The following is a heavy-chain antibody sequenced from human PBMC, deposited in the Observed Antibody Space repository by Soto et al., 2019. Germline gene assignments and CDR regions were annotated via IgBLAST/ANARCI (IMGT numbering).Heavy chain of an antibody. CDR3: ARGEWGSSGWYDAFDI. V-gene: IGHV4-4*02. Sequence: PSETLSLTCAVSGGSISSSNWWSWVRQPPGKGLEWIGEIYHSGSTNYNPSLKSRVTISVDKSKNQFSLKLSSVTAADTAVYYCARGEWGSSGWYDAFDIWGQGTMVTVSS. CDR2: IYHSGST. D-gene: IGHD6-19*01. J-gene: IGHJ3*02. CDR1: GGSISSSNW.